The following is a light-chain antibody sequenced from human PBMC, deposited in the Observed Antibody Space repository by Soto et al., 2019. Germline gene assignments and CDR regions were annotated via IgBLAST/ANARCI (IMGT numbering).Light chain of an antibody. CDR1: GSNIGSRT. V-gene: IGLV1-44*01. CDR2: DDY. J-gene: IGLJ2*01. CDR3: ATWDDSLSGSVV. Sequence: QSVLTQSPSASATPGQRVTISCSGSGSNIGSRTVNWYQQLPGTAPRLLIYDDYKRPSGVSDRFSGSRSGTSASLAISGLQSEDEAEYYCATWDDSLSGSVVFGGGTKLTVL.